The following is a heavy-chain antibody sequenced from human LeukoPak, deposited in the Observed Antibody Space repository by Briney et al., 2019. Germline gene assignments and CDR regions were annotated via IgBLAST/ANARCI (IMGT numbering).Heavy chain of an antibody. Sequence: SETLSLTCTVSGGSISSYYWSWIRQPPGKGLEWIGYIYYSGSTNYNPSLKSRVTISVDTSKNQFSLKLSSVTAADTAVYYCARDPLRYYGSDVWGQGTLVTVSS. J-gene: IGHJ4*02. D-gene: IGHD3-10*01. CDR1: GGSISSYY. V-gene: IGHV4-59*12. CDR3: ARDPLRYYGSDV. CDR2: IYYSGST.